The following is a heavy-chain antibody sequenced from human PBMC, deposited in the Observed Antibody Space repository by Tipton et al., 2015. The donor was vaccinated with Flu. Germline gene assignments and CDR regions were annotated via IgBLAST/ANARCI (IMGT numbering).Heavy chain of an antibody. D-gene: IGHD2-8*01. J-gene: IGHJ5*02. CDR3: ARELTNTMGRSWFDP. V-gene: IGHV4-4*07. CDR2: IYTSGST. Sequence: TLSLTCTVSGGSISNSYWSWIRQPAGKGLEWIGCIYTSGSTNYNPSLKSRVTMSLDTSKNQFSLKLSSVTAADAAVYYCARELTNTMGRSWFDPWGQGTLVTVSS. CDR1: GGSISNSY.